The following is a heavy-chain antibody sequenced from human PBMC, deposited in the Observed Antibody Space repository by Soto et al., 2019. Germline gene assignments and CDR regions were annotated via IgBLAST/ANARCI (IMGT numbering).Heavy chain of an antibody. CDR1: GFTFSSYA. D-gene: IGHD6-13*01. CDR3: ARDFSGIAAAPYYYYGMDV. Sequence: GGSLRLSCAASGFTFSSYAMHWVRQAPGKGLEWVAVISYDGSNKYYADSVKGRFTISRDNSKNTLYLQMNSLRAEDTAVYYCARDFSGIAAAPYYYYGMDVWGQGTTVTVSS. V-gene: IGHV3-30-3*01. CDR2: ISYDGSNK. J-gene: IGHJ6*02.